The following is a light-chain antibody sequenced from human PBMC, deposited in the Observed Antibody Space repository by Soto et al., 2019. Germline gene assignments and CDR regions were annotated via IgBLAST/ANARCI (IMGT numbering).Light chain of an antibody. CDR1: QSISSSY. J-gene: IGKJ3*01. V-gene: IGKV3-20*01. Sequence: EIVLTQSPGTLSVSPGERVTLSCRASQSISSSYLAWYQQRPGQAPRLLIFGASYRATGIPDRFSGSGSGTDFTLTISRLEPEDFAAYYCQHYNSSPPEFTFGPGTKVDSK. CDR3: QHYNSSPPEFT. CDR2: GAS.